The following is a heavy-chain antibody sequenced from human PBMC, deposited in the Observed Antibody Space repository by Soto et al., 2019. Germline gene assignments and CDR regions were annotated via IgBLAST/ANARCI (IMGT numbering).Heavy chain of an antibody. V-gene: IGHV4-30-4*01. J-gene: IGHJ4*02. CDR3: ARVSSRELLFGIDY. CDR1: GASITSGDYY. D-gene: IGHD1-26*01. CDR2: IYYSGST. Sequence: SETLSLTCTVSGASITSGDYYWSWIRQPPGKGLEWIGHIYYSGSTYYNPSLKSRATTSQDTSKNQFSLKLSSVTAADTAMYYCARVSSRELLFGIDYWGQGTLVTVSS.